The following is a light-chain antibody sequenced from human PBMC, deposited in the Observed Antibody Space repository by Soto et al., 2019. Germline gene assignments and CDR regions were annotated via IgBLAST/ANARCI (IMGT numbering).Light chain of an antibody. CDR3: AAWDDSLNGYV. CDR2: YDD. V-gene: IGLV1-36*01. Sequence: QSVLTQPPSVSDAPRQRVTISCSGSSSNIENNAVNWYQQLPGKAPKLLIYYDDLLPSGVSDRFSGSKSGTSASLAISGLQSEDEADYYCAAWDDSLNGYVFGTGTKVTVL. J-gene: IGLJ1*01. CDR1: SSNIENNA.